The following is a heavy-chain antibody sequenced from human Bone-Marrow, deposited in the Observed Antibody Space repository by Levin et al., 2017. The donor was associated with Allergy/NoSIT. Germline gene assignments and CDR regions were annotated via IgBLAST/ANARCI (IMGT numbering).Heavy chain of an antibody. CDR2: ISYDGSNK. V-gene: IGHV3-30-3*01. Sequence: GGSLRLSCAASGFTFSSYAMHWVRQAPGKGLEWVAVISYDGSNKYYADSVKGRFTISRDNSKNTLYLQMNSLRAEDTAVYYCAPTSCSSTSCYWGYFDYWGQGTLVTVSS. D-gene: IGHD2-2*01. J-gene: IGHJ4*02. CDR3: APTSCSSTSCYWGYFDY. CDR1: GFTFSSYA.